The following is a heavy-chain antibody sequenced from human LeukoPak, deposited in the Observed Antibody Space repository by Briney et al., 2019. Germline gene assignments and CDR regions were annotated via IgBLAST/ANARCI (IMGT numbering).Heavy chain of an antibody. D-gene: IGHD1-1*01. Sequence: GGSLRLSCAASGFTFSDYHMSWIRQAPGKGLEWVSYISSSGATVYYTDSEMGRFTISRDNAKNSLFLQMNSLRAEDTAVYYCARERALQLYDAFDIWGQGTIVTVSS. V-gene: IGHV3-11*01. CDR1: GFTFSDYH. CDR2: ISSSGATV. CDR3: ARERALQLYDAFDI. J-gene: IGHJ3*02.